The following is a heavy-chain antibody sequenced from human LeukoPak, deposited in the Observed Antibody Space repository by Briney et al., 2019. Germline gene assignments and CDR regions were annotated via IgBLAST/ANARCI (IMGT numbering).Heavy chain of an antibody. J-gene: IGHJ5*02. V-gene: IGHV4-59*01. CDR3: ASALYCFDP. Sequence: SETLSLTCTVSGGTISSYYWSWIRQPPGKGLEWIWYIYYSGSTNYNPALKSRVTISVDKSKHQLPLKLSSVNAAATDVYSCASALYCFDPWGQGTLVTVSS. CDR1: GGTISSYY. CDR2: IYYSGST.